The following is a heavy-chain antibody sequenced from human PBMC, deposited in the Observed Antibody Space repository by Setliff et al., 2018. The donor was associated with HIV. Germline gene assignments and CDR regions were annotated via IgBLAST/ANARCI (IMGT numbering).Heavy chain of an antibody. D-gene: IGHD4-4*01. CDR2: IYYSGST. CDR3: ASTKVTPHGRYFQH. V-gene: IGHV4-31*03. CDR1: GGSISSGFYY. J-gene: IGHJ1*01. Sequence: TLSLTCTVSGGSISSGFYYWNWIRQHPGKGLEWIGYIYYSGSTYYNPSLKSRVTISVDTSKNQFSLKLSSVTAADTAVYYCASTKVTPHGRYFQHWGQGTLVT.